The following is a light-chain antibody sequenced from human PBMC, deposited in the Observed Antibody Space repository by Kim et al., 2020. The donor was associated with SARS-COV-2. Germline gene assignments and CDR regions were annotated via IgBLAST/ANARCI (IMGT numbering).Light chain of an antibody. CDR1: QDISNF. CDR3: QKCDSAPWT. Sequence: AAVGNRVAITCRPSQDISNFLAWFQLKPGQAPKLLVYAASALQPGVPSRFSGSGSGTDFTLTVTSLQPEDVATYYCQKCDSAPWTFGQGTKVDIK. CDR2: AAS. J-gene: IGKJ1*01. V-gene: IGKV1-27*01.